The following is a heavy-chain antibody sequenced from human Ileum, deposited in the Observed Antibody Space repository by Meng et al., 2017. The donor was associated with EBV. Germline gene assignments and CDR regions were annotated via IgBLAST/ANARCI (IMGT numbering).Heavy chain of an antibody. J-gene: IGHJ1*01. V-gene: IGHV4-39*07. CDR3: ARDYSSSWYSGGFFKY. Sequence: QLCPQESGPGLVKPSETLSLTCTVSGASISSTPYYWGWIRQPPGKGLEWIGNIFNSGSTSYSPSLKSRVTISVDTSKNQFSLKLSSVTAADTAVYYCARDYSSSWYSGGFFKYWGQGILVTVSS. CDR2: IFNSGST. D-gene: IGHD6-13*01. CDR1: GASISSTPYY.